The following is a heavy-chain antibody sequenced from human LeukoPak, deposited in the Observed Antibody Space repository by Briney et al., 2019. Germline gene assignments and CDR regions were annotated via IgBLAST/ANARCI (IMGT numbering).Heavy chain of an antibody. CDR3: ARDNWVAILGLYDP. J-gene: IGHJ5*02. CDR2: IGTIGSNV. V-gene: IGHV3-48*02. CDR1: GFTFSRYS. Sequence: PGGSLRLSCTGSGFTFSRYSFHWVRQAPGKGLEWVAKIGTIGSNVDYADSVKGRFTISRDNAKNSLYLQMNSLRDEDTAVYYCARDNWVAILGLYDPWGQGTLVTVSS. D-gene: IGHD2-21*01.